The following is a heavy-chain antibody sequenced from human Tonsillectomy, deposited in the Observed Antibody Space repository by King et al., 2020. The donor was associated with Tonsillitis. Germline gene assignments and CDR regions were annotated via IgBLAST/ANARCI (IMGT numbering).Heavy chain of an antibody. CDR3: AREFKRDCSSTSCHFLY. CDR2: INTNTGNP. D-gene: IGHD2-2*01. Sequence: VQLVQSGSELKKPGASVKVSCKASGYTFTSYAMNWVRQAPGQGLEWMGWINTNTGNPTYAQGFTGRFVFSLDTSVTTAYLQISSLKAEETAVYYCAREFKRDCSSTSCHFLYWGQGTLVTVSS. V-gene: IGHV7-4-1*02. CDR1: GYTFTSYA. J-gene: IGHJ4*02.